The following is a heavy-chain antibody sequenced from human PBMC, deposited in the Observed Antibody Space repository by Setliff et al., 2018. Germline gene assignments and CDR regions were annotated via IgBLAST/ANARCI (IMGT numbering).Heavy chain of an antibody. J-gene: IGHJ3*02. CDR1: GYTFTSYG. D-gene: IGHD3-3*01. Sequence: ASVKVSCKPSGYTFTSYGIHWVRQAPGQRLEWMGWINPDNGNRKYSQRFQGRVTITRDTSASTVFLELSTLRSEDTAVYYCTRDFLGATASFDIWGQGTMVT. CDR2: INPDNGNR. CDR3: TRDFLGATASFDI. V-gene: IGHV1-3*01.